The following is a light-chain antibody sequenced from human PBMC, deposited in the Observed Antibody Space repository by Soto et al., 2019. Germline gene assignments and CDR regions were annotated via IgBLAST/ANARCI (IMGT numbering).Light chain of an antibody. CDR1: SSDIGAYDY. J-gene: IGLJ3*02. CDR2: EVN. Sequence: QSALTQPASLSGSPGQSITISCTGTSSDIGAYDYVSWFQQHPGKAPKLMISEVNNRPSGVSNRFSGSNSGNTAYLTISGLQVEDEAEYYCSSYTGSSTLVFGGGSKLTVL. V-gene: IGLV2-14*01. CDR3: SSYTGSSTLV.